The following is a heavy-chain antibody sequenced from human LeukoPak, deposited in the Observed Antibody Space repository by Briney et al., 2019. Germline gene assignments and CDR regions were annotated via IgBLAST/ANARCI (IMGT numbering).Heavy chain of an antibody. J-gene: IGHJ4*02. Sequence: GESLRISCKGSGYIFINYWISWVRQMPGKGLEWVGRIDPSDSYINYNPSFQGHVTISVDKSISTAYLQWSSLKASDTAMYYCARDYDSRGGVVTYWGQGTLVTVSS. CDR2: IDPSDSYI. CDR1: GYIFINYW. D-gene: IGHD3-22*01. V-gene: IGHV5-10-1*01. CDR3: ARDYDSRGGVVTY.